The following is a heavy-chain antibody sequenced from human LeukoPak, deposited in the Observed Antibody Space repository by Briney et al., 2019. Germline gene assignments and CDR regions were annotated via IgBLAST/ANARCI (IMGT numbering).Heavy chain of an antibody. Sequence: SETLPLTCTVSGGSISSYYWSWIRQPPGKGLEWIGYTYYSGSTNYNPSLKSRVTISVDTSKNQFSLKLSSVTAADTAVYYCARREKLVFDYWGQGTLVTVSS. CDR1: GGSISSYY. V-gene: IGHV4-59*08. CDR2: TYYSGST. J-gene: IGHJ4*02. CDR3: ARREKLVFDY. D-gene: IGHD6-6*01.